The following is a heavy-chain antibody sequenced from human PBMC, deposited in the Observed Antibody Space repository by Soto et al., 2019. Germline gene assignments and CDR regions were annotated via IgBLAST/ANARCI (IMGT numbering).Heavy chain of an antibody. D-gene: IGHD5-12*01. V-gene: IGHV3-64D*06. Sequence: GGSLRLSCSASGFTFSSYAMHWVRQAPGKGLEYVSAISSNGGSTYYADSVKGRFTISRDNSKNTLYLQMSSLRPEDTAVYYCVKDVGGYSGYAFDYWGQGTLVTVSS. CDR3: VKDVGGYSGYAFDY. CDR1: GFTFSSYA. J-gene: IGHJ4*02. CDR2: ISSNGGST.